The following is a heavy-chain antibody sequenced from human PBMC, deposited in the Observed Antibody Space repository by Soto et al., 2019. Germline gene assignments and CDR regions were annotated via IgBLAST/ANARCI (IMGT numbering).Heavy chain of an antibody. V-gene: IGHV1-46*01. Sequence: ASVKVSCKASGYTFTSYYMHWVRQAPGQGLEWMGIINPSGGSTSYAQKFQGRVTMTRDTSTSTVYMELSSLRSEDTAVYYCARNSGGDGYNYWFDPWGQGTLVTVSS. J-gene: IGHJ5*02. CDR3: ARNSGGDGYNYWFDP. CDR1: GYTFTSYY. CDR2: INPSGGST. D-gene: IGHD5-12*01.